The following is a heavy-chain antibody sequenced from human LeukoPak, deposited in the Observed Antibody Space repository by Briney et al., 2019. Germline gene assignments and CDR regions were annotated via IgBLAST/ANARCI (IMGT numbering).Heavy chain of an antibody. J-gene: IGHJ3*02. V-gene: IGHV3-30*18. CDR1: GFTFSSYG. D-gene: IGHD5-18*01. CDR3: AKGAIQLWFHDAFDI. CDR2: ISYDGSNK. Sequence: GGSLRLSCAASGFTFSSYGMHWVRQAPGKGLEWVAVISYDGSNKYYADSVKGRFTISRDNSKNTLYLQMNSLRAEDTAVYYCAKGAIQLWFHDAFDIWGQGTMVTVSS.